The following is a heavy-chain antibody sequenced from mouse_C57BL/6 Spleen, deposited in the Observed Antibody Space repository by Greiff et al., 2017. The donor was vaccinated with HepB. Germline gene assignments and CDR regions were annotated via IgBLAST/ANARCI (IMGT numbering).Heavy chain of an antibody. V-gene: IGHV3-1*01. CDR2: ISYSGST. CDR3: ARGAYSNYVGWYFDV. Sequence: EVKLMESGPGMVKPSQSLSLTCTVTGYSITSGYDWHWIRHFPGNTLEWMGYISYSGSTNYNPSLKSRISITHDTSKNHFFLKLNSVTTEDTATYYCARGAYSNYVGWYFDVWGTGTTVTVSS. D-gene: IGHD2-5*01. CDR1: GYSITSGYD. J-gene: IGHJ1*03.